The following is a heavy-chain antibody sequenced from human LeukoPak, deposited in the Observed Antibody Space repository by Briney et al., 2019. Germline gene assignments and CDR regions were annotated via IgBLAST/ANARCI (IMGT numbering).Heavy chain of an antibody. Sequence: PSQTLSLTCTVSGASISSGSYYWSWIRQPAGKGLEWIGRIYTSGSTNYNPSLTGRVTISVDTAKNQFSLKLSAVTAADTAVYYCAREDYDDSGGWYFDLWGRGTLVTVSS. CDR2: IYTSGST. J-gene: IGHJ2*01. CDR3: AREDYDDSGGWYFDL. D-gene: IGHD3-3*01. V-gene: IGHV4-61*02. CDR1: GASISSGSYY.